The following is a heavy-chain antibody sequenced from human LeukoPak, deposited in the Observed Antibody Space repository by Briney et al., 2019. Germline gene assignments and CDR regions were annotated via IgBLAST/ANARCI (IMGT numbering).Heavy chain of an antibody. V-gene: IGHV3-7*01. Sequence: PGGSLRLSCAVSGFTFSSYCMTWVRQAPGRGLEWVANIKRDGSEKHYVDSVKGRFTISTDNAKNSLYLQMNSLRAEDTAVYYCARVSVVDDSGSYYRSLDYWGQGTQVTVSS. D-gene: IGHD3-10*01. CDR3: ARVSVVDDSGSYYRSLDY. CDR2: IKRDGSEK. CDR1: GFTFSSYC. J-gene: IGHJ4*02.